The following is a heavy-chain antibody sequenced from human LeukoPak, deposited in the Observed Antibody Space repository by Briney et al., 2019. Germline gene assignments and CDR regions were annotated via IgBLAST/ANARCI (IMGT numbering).Heavy chain of an antibody. J-gene: IGHJ4*02. Sequence: APVKVSCKASGYTFTTYGISWVRQAPGQGLEWMGWISAYNGNTNYAQKLQGRVTMTPDTSTSTAYMELRSLRSDDTAVYYCARIYSYGNGVYYFDYWGQGTLVTVSS. V-gene: IGHV1-18*04. CDR3: ARIYSYGNGVYYFDY. CDR2: ISAYNGNT. D-gene: IGHD5-18*01. CDR1: GYTFTTYG.